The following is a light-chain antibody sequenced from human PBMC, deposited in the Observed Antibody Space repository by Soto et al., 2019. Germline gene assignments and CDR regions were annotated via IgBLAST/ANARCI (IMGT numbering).Light chain of an antibody. CDR2: GNT. CDR1: SSNIGAGYD. J-gene: IGLJ2*01. V-gene: IGLV1-40*01. Sequence: QSVLTQPPSVSGAPGQRVTISCTGSSSNIGAGYDVHWYQQLPGTAPKLLIYGNTNRPSGVPDRFSGSKSGTSASLAITGLQAEDEADYHCQSSDSSLSGSLFGGGTKVTVL. CDR3: QSSDSSLSGSL.